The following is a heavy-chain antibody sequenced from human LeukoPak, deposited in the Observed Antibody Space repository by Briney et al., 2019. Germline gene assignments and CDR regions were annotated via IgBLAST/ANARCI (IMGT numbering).Heavy chain of an antibody. V-gene: IGHV1-69*13. CDR3: ARLDSSSWYSRSDWFDP. J-gene: IGHJ5*02. D-gene: IGHD6-13*01. CDR1: GGTFSSYA. Sequence: SVKVSCKASGGTFSSYAISWVRQAPGQGLEWVGGTIPIFGTANYARKFQGRVTITADESTSTACMELSSLRSEDTAVYYCARLDSSSWYSRSDWFDPWGQGTLVTVSS. CDR2: TIPIFGTA.